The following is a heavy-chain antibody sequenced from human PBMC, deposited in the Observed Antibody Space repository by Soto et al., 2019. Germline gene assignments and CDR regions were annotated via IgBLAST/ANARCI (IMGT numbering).Heavy chain of an antibody. Sequence: GGSLRLSCAASGFTFSSYAMSWVRQAPGKGLEWVSAISGSGGSTYYADSVKGRFTISRDNSKNTLYLQMNSLRAEDTAVYYCAKGPRPRDFWSGYSDYWGQGTLVTVSS. CDR1: GFTFSSYA. J-gene: IGHJ4*02. V-gene: IGHV3-23*01. D-gene: IGHD3-3*01. CDR2: ISGSGGST. CDR3: AKGPRPRDFWSGYSDY.